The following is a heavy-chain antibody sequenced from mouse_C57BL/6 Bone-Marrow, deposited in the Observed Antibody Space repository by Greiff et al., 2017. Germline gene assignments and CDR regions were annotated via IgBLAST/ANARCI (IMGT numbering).Heavy chain of an antibody. Sequence: VPLQQSGAELVRPGTSVKLSCKTSGYIFTSYWLHWVKQRSGQGLECIARIYPGTGSTYYNEKFKCKATLTADKSSSTAYMQLSSLKSEDSAVYFCAREEITTYAMDYWGQGTSVTVSS. V-gene: IGHV1S132*01. CDR1: GYIFTSYW. J-gene: IGHJ4*01. D-gene: IGHD1-1*01. CDR2: IYPGTGST. CDR3: AREEITTYAMDY.